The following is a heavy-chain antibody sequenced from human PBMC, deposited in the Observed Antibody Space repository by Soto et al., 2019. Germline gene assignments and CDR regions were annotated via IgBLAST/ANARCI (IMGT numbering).Heavy chain of an antibody. CDR3: ARGTVRDFGY. CDR1: GFTFSSYG. CDR2: ISYDGNDK. J-gene: IGHJ4*02. Sequence: HPGGALRLSCAASGFTFSSYGIHWVRQAPGKGLEWVSFISYDGNDKYYADSVKGRFTISRDNSKNTLYLQLNSLRVEDTAVYYCARGTVRDFGYWGRGTLVTVSS. V-gene: IGHV3-30*03.